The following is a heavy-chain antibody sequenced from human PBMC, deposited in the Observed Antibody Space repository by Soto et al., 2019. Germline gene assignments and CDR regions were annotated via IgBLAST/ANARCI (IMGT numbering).Heavy chain of an antibody. Sequence: EVQLVESGGGLVQPGGSQRLSCAASGFTVSSNYMSWVRQAPGKGLEWVSVIYSGGSTYYADSVKGRFTISRDNSKNTLYPQMNSLRAEDTAVYYCARDFVHGDHPEYFQHWGQGTLVTLSS. J-gene: IGHJ1*01. D-gene: IGHD4-17*01. V-gene: IGHV3-66*01. CDR2: IYSGGST. CDR3: ARDFVHGDHPEYFQH. CDR1: GFTVSSNY.